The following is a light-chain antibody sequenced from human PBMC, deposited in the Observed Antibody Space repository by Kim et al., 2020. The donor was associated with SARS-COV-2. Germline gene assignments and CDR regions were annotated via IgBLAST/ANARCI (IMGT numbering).Light chain of an antibody. J-gene: IGLJ3*02. CDR1: YSNIGGDP. CDR2: ANN. Sequence: GQRLTIACSGGYSNIGGDPVTWYPQHPRSAPNLLIYANNQRPSGVPDRFSASKSGTSASLAISGVQSEDEADYYCAAWDDSLNGPLFGGGTQLTVL. CDR3: AAWDDSLNGPL. V-gene: IGLV1-44*01.